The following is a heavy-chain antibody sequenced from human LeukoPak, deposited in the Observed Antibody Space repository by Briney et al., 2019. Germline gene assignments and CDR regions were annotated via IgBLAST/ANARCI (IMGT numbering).Heavy chain of an antibody. CDR1: GGSISSGSYY. V-gene: IGHV4-61*02. J-gene: IGHJ5*02. CDR2: IYTSGST. Sequence: SETLSLTCTVSGGSISSGSYYWSWIRQPAGKGLEWIGRIYTSGSTNYNPSLKSRVTISVDTSKNQFSLKLSSVTAADTAVYYCAREPRIAAAGTLQGTPFDPWGQGTLVTVSS. CDR3: AREPRIAAAGTLQGTPFDP. D-gene: IGHD6-13*01.